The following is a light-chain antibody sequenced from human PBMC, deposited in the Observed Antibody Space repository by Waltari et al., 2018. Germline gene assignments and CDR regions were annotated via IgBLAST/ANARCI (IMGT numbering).Light chain of an antibody. CDR2: GAS. CDR3: QQYSNWPWT. Sequence: EIVLTQSPATLSLSPGDRATLSCRACQSVSSSLGWYQQKPGQAPRLLIYGASSRATGIPDRFSGSGSGTDFTLTISSLEPEDFAVYYCQQYSNWPWTFGQGTKVEIK. J-gene: IGKJ1*01. V-gene: IGKV3-11*01. CDR1: QSVSSS.